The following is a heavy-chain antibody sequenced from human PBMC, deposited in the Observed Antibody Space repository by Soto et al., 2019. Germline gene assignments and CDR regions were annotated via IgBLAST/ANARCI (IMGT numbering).Heavy chain of an antibody. J-gene: IGHJ6*02. V-gene: IGHV4-30-2*01. D-gene: IGHD1-26*01. CDR3: ARGLGWSYGANSGGRYGMDV. Sequence: QLQLQESGSGLVKPSQTLSLTCAVSGGSISSGVNSWSLIRQPPGKGLEWIGYTYHSGSTYYNPSLQSRVTISVDRSKNQFSLNLSSVTAADTAVYYCARGLGWSYGANSGGRYGMDVWGQWTTVTVSS. CDR1: GGSISSGVNS. CDR2: TYHSGST.